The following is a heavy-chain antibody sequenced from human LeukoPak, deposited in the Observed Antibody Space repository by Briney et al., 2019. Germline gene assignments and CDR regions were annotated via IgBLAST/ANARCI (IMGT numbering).Heavy chain of an antibody. CDR3: AKDPDYGSGSYGGYYFDN. CDR2: ISGGGDYT. J-gene: IGHJ4*02. CDR1: GFTFSSYA. Sequence: PGGSLRLSCAASGFTFSSYAMSWVRQAPGKGLEWVSAISGGGDYTYYADSVKGRFTISRDNSKNTLSLQMNSLRAEDTAVYYCAKDPDYGSGSYGGYYFDNWGQGTLVTVSS. D-gene: IGHD3-10*01. V-gene: IGHV3-23*01.